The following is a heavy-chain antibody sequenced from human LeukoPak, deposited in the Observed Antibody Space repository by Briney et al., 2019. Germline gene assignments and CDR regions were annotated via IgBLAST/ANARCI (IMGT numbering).Heavy chain of an antibody. CDR1: GVSFSGYY. V-gene: IGHV4-34*01. J-gene: IGHJ6*03. CDR3: ARRITYYYDSSGYFHYYYYYMDV. D-gene: IGHD3-22*01. Sequence: SETLSLTCAVYGVSFSGYYWSWIRQPPGKGLEWIGEINHSGSTNYNPSLKSRVTISVDTSKNQFSLKLSSVTAADTAVYYCARRITYYYDSSGYFHYYYYYMDVWGKGTTVTISS. CDR2: INHSGST.